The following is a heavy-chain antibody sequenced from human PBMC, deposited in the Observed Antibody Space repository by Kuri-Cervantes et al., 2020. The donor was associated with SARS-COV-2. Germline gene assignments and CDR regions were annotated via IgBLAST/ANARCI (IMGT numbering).Heavy chain of an antibody. CDR1: GYTFTSYG. D-gene: IGHD3-10*01. Sequence: ASVKVSCKASGYTFTSYGISWVRQAPGQGLEWMGWISAYNGNTNYAQKLQGRVTMTTDTSTSTAYMELRSLRPDDTAVYYCAGSSIAPNYYYYGMDVWGQGTTVTVSS. CDR2: ISAYNGNT. CDR3: AGSSIAPNYYYYGMDV. J-gene: IGHJ6*02. V-gene: IGHV1-18*04.